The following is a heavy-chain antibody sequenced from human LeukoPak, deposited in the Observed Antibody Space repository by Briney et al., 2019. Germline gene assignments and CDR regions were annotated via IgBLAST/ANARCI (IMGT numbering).Heavy chain of an antibody. V-gene: IGHV3-20*04. CDR1: GFTFDDYG. Sequence: PGGSLRLSCAASGFTFDDYGMSWVRQAPGKGLEWVSGINWNADSTGYADSVKGRFTISRDNAKNSLYLQMNSLRAEDTAVYYCAKGGAVSSKSITMVRGTRRYYYYMDVWGKGTTVTISS. D-gene: IGHD3-10*01. CDR2: INWNADST. CDR3: AKGGAVSSKSITMVRGTRRYYYYMDV. J-gene: IGHJ6*03.